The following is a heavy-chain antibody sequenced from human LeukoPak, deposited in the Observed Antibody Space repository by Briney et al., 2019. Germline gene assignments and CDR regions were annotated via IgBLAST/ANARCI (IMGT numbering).Heavy chain of an antibody. CDR2: IYTSGST. D-gene: IGHD6-19*01. J-gene: IGHJ4*02. CDR1: GGSISSYY. V-gene: IGHV4-4*07. Sequence: PSETLSLTCTVSGGSISSYYWSWIRQPAGKGLEWIGRIYTSGSTNYNPSLKSRVTMSVDTSKNQFSLKLSSVTAADTALYYCARRTVTNGWFRIDYWGQGSLVIVSS. CDR3: ARRTVTNGWFRIDY.